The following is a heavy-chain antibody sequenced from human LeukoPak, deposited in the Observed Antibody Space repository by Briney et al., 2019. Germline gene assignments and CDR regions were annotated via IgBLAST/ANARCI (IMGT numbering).Heavy chain of an antibody. CDR2: ISSSSSYT. CDR1: GFTFSDYY. CDR3: ARDRCFGSGGSCYHPFYYYYGMDV. D-gene: IGHD2-15*01. V-gene: IGHV3-11*05. Sequence: GGSLRLSCAASGFTFSDYYMSWIRQAPGKGLEWVSYISSSSSYTNYADSVKGRFTISRDNAKNSLYLQMNSLRAEDTAVYYCARDRCFGSGGSCYHPFYYYYGMDVWGQGTTVTVSS. J-gene: IGHJ6*02.